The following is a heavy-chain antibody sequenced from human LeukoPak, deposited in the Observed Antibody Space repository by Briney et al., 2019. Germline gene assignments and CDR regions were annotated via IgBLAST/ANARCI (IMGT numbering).Heavy chain of an antibody. D-gene: IGHD6-13*01. CDR3: ARERPPGDSSSWFLEGYFDI. J-gene: IGHJ4*02. V-gene: IGHV1-69*05. CDR2: TIPIFGTD. Sequence: SVKVSCKASGGTFSSYAITGVRQAPGQGREGMGRTIPIFGTDNSAQKFQGRVTITTDESTSTGYMELRTLRSDDTAVYYCARERPPGDSSSWFLEGYFDIWGQGTLVTVSS. CDR1: GGTFSSYA.